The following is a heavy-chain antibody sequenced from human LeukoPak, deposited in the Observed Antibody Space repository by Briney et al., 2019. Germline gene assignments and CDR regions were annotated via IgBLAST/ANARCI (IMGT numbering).Heavy chain of an antibody. CDR1: GFTVSSNY. V-gene: IGHV3-53*01. Sequence: GGSLRLSCAASGFTVSSNYMSWVRQAPGKGLEWVSLIYDGGGTYYADSVKGRFTISRDNSKNTVYLQMNSLRAEDTAVYYCARDAAAQQLIHYFDYWGQGTLVTVSS. CDR2: IYDGGGT. D-gene: IGHD6-13*01. J-gene: IGHJ4*02. CDR3: ARDAAAQQLIHYFDY.